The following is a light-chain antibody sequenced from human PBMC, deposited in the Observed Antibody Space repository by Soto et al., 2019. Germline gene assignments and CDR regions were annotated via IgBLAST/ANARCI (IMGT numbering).Light chain of an antibody. J-gene: IGKJ5*01. CDR3: QQSYSTPIT. Sequence: IGLTHSPGTLSLSPWERATHSCRATQSVNSNYLVWYQQKPGQAPRLLIYGASTRAAGITDRFSGSGSGTEFTLTISRLEPEDFATYYCQQSYSTPITFGQGTRLEI. V-gene: IGKV3-20*01. CDR2: GAS. CDR1: QSVNSNY.